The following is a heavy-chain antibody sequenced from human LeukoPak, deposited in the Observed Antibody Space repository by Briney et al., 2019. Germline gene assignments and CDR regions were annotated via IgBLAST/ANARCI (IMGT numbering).Heavy chain of an antibody. Sequence: QTLPHLRSDSGGPSSSGGNYWTWIRQPPGKGLEWIGYIYHTGSTYYNPSHKRRITISLDTSKNQFSLRLNSVTAADTAVYYCARGGYVRKWFVPRGEEAPVSVSS. CDR2: IYHTGST. V-gene: IGHV4-30-4*01. J-gene: IGHJ4*01. CDR1: GGPSSSGGNY. CDR3: ARGGYVRKWFVP. D-gene: IGHD3-10*01.